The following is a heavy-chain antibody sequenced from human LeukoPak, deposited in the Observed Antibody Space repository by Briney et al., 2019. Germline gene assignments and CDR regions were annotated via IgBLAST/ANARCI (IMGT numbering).Heavy chain of an antibody. Sequence: SETLSLTCTVSGGSISSSSYYWGWIRQPPGKGLEWIGSIYYSGSTYYNPSLKSRVTISVDTSKNQFSLKLSSVTAADTAVYYCASIQWLADYYYYMDVWGKGTTVTVSS. CDR1: GGSISSSSYY. J-gene: IGHJ6*03. CDR3: ASIQWLADYYYYMDV. D-gene: IGHD6-19*01. V-gene: IGHV4-39*01. CDR2: IYYSGST.